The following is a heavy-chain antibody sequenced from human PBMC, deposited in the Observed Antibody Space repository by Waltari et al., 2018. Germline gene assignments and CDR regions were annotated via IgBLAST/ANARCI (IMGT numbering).Heavy chain of an antibody. CDR2: IYHSGST. V-gene: IGHV4-38-2*01. Sequence: QVQLQESGPGLVKPSETLSLTCAVSGYSISSGYYWGWIRQPPGKGLEWIGSIYHSGSTYYNPSLKSRVTISVDTSKNQFSLKLSSVTAADTAVYYCARRQGYYGMDVWGQGTTVIVSS. CDR3: ARRQGYYGMDV. J-gene: IGHJ6*02. CDR1: GYSISSGYY.